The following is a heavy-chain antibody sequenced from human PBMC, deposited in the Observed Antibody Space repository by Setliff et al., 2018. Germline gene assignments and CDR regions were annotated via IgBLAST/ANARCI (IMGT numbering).Heavy chain of an antibody. D-gene: IGHD3-22*01. CDR1: GGSFSGYY. Sequence: ETLSLTCAVSGGSFSGYYWSWMRQPPGKGLEWIGEINHSGSTNYNPSLKSRVTTSVDTSKNQFSLNLTSVTAADTAVYYCARRGDINGYYYHEDAFDIWGQGTMVTVSS. J-gene: IGHJ3*02. V-gene: IGHV4-34*01. CDR2: INHSGST. CDR3: ARRGDINGYYYHEDAFDI.